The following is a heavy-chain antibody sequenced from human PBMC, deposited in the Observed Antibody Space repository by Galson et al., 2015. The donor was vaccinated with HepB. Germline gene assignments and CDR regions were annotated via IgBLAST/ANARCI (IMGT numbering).Heavy chain of an antibody. CDR3: ARAPVRPYYYYGMDV. Sequence: LRLSCAASGFTFSSYSMNWVRQAPGKGLEWVSYISSSSSTIYYADSVKGRFTISRDNAKNSLYLQMNSLRDEDTAVYYCARAPVRPYYYYGMDVWGQGTTVTVSS. CDR2: ISSSSSTI. J-gene: IGHJ6*02. CDR1: GFTFSSYS. D-gene: IGHD6-19*01. V-gene: IGHV3-48*02.